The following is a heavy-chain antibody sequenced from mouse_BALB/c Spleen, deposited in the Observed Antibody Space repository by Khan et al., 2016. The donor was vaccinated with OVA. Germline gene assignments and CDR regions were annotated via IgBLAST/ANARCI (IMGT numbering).Heavy chain of an antibody. CDR1: GYTFTDFI. CDR2: INPNNGDT. D-gene: IGHD2-2*01. J-gene: IGHJ3*01. CDR3: ARHGYGGFAY. Sequence: VRLQQSGPELVKPGASVKISCKASGYTFTDFIIDWVKQSPGESLEWIGDINPNNGDTIYNQKFKGKATLTVDKSSSTAYMDLRSLTSEDTAVYYCARHGYGGFAYWGQGTLVTVSA. V-gene: IGHV1-18*01.